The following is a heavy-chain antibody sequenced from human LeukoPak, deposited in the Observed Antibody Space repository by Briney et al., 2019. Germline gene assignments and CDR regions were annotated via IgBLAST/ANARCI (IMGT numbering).Heavy chain of an antibody. CDR2: ITTSGGST. CDR3: AKEPYSGSQLLDY. V-gene: IGHV3-23*01. J-gene: IGHJ4*02. CDR1: GFTFSSHD. D-gene: IGHD1-26*01. Sequence: GRSLRLSCAASGFTFSSHDMSWVRQAPGKGLEWVSAITTSGGSTYYADSVKGRFTISRDNYKNTLYLQMNSLTAEDTALYYCAKEPYSGSQLLDYWGQGTLVTVSS.